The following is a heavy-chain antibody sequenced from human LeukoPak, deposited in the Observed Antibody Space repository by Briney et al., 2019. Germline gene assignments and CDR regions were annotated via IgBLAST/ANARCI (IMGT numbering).Heavy chain of an antibody. Sequence: GGSLRLSCEASGFTFGTYGMTWVRQAPGKGLEWVSGITGSSTWTYYADSVRGRFTISRDNSKNTLHLQMNNLTADDTAIYYCARELVSLGTGYFDLWGRGTLVAVSS. CDR3: ARELVSLGTGYFDL. D-gene: IGHD7-27*01. V-gene: IGHV3-23*01. J-gene: IGHJ2*01. CDR2: ITGSSTWT. CDR1: GFTFGTYG.